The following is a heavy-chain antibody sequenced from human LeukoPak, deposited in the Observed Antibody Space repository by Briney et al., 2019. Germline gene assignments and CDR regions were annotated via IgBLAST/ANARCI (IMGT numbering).Heavy chain of an antibody. V-gene: IGHV3-7*01. CDR3: AKDLGLQVGASPFDY. J-gene: IGHJ4*02. Sequence: AGGSLRLSCAASGFTFSSYWMSWVRQAPGKGLEWVANIKQDGSEKYYVDSVKGRFTISRDNSHNTLYLQLNSLHSEDTAVYYCAKDLGLQVGASPFDYWGQGTLVTVSS. CDR1: GFTFSSYW. D-gene: IGHD1-26*01. CDR2: IKQDGSEK.